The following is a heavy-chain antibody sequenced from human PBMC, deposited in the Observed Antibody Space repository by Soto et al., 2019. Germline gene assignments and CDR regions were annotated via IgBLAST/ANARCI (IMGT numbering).Heavy chain of an antibody. CDR3: AKDRPRYCSSTSCLPDAFDI. J-gene: IGHJ3*02. CDR1: GFTFSSYA. CDR2: ISGSGGST. V-gene: IGHV3-23*01. D-gene: IGHD2-2*01. Sequence: GGSLRLSCAASGFTFSSYAMSWVRQAPGKGLEWVSAISGSGGSTYYADSVKGRFTISRDNSKNTLYLQMNSLRAEDTAVYYCAKDRPRYCSSTSCLPDAFDIWGQGTMVTVSS.